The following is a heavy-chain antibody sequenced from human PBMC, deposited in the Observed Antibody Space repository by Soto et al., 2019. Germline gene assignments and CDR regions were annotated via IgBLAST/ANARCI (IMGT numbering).Heavy chain of an antibody. CDR3: ARAVYSYGQSQLDP. CDR2: ISSSSSTI. CDR1: GFTFSSYS. D-gene: IGHD5-18*01. V-gene: IGHV3-48*02. Sequence: PGGSLRLSCAASGFTFSSYSMNWVRQAPGKGLEWVSYISSSSSTIYYADSVKGRFTISRDNAKNSLYLQMNSLRDEDTAVYYCARAVYSYGQSQLDPWGQGTLVTVSS. J-gene: IGHJ5*02.